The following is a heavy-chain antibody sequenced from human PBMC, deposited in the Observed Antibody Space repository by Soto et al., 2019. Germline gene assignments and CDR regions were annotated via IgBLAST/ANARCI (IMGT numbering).Heavy chain of an antibody. CDR3: ARGFGPSSQLAFDV. D-gene: IGHD3-10*01. Sequence: QVQLVESGGGVVQPGRSLRLSCAAAGFTFASYAFHWVRQAPGKGLEWVAAMSYDGNNKYYADSVKGRLTISRDISKNTLYAQLNILLPDAPAMYYCARGFGPSSQLAFDVWGQGKMVSVSS. CDR1: GFTFASYA. V-gene: IGHV3-30-3*01. J-gene: IGHJ3*01. CDR2: MSYDGNNK.